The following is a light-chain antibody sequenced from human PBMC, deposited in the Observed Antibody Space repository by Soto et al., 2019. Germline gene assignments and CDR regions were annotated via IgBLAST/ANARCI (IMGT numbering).Light chain of an antibody. V-gene: IGLV2-8*01. CDR2: XXX. Sequence: QSALTQPPSASGSPGQSVTISCTGTSSDVGGYNYVSWYQQHPGKAPKLMIYXXXXXXXXXXXXXXXSKSGNTASLTVSGXXAEXEADYYCSSYAGSNLWVFGGGTKLTVL. CDR3: SSYAGSNLWV. CDR1: SSDVGGYNY. J-gene: IGLJ3*02.